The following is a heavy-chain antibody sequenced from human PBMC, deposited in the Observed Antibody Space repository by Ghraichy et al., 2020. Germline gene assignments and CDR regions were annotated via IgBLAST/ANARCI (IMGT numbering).Heavy chain of an antibody. CDR2: ISSDSTFI. CDR3: ARGETRGATPGFDY. Sequence: GESLNISCAASGFTFSRHSMNWVRQAPGKGLEWVSSISSDSTFIYYADSVEGRFTISRDNAKNSLYLLLNSLRAEDTAGYYCARGETRGATPGFDYWGQGTLVTVSS. V-gene: IGHV3-21*06. D-gene: IGHD2-15*01. J-gene: IGHJ4*02. CDR1: GFTFSRHS.